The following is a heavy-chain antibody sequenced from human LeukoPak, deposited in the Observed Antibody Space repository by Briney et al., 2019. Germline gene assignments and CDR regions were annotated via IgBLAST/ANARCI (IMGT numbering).Heavy chain of an antibody. V-gene: IGHV3-23*01. J-gene: IGHJ4*02. D-gene: IGHD6-13*01. Sequence: QAGGSLRLSCAASGFTFSSYAMSWVRQAPGKGLEWVSAISGSGGSTYYADSVKGRFTISRDNSKNTLYLQMNSLRAEDTAVYYCASQPSSWPPWPGRAEYYFDYWGQGTLVTVSS. CDR1: GFTFSSYA. CDR3: ASQPSSWPPWPGRAEYYFDY. CDR2: ISGSGGST.